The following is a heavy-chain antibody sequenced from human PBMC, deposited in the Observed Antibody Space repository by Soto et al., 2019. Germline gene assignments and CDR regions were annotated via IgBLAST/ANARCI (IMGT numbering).Heavy chain of an antibody. Sequence: QVQLVQSGTELKKPGSSVKVSCKVSGGSFTSYAVRWVRQAPGQGLEWMGGIVPVFGTPDYAKKFQGRVTINADESTSTVYMELRSLRSEDTAIYYCARDRAGPHTLRGFSPFSMDVWGQGTKVTVSS. D-gene: IGHD3-10*01. CDR2: IVPVFGTP. CDR3: ARDRAGPHTLRGFSPFSMDV. J-gene: IGHJ6*02. V-gene: IGHV1-69*01. CDR1: GGSFTSYA.